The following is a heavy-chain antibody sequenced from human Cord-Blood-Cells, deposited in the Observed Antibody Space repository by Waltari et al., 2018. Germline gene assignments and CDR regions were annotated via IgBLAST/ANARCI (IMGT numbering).Heavy chain of an antibody. D-gene: IGHD2-2*02. CDR3: ASGKGYRAG. Sequence: QVQLVASVGGVVQPGRSLTPPCSAPCFPFRSSAVPWVRQAPGKGMEGVAVISYEGSNKYYADSVKGRFTISRDNSKNTLYLQMNSLGAEDTAVYYWASGKGYRAGWGQGTLVTVSS. CDR2: ISYEGSNK. CDR1: CFPFRSSA. J-gene: IGHJ4*02. V-gene: IGHV3-30*04.